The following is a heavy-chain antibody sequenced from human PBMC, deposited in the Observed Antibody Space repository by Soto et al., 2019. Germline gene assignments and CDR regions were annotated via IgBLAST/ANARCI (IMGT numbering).Heavy chain of an antibody. V-gene: IGHV4-59*08. CDR1: GGSISSYY. CDR3: ARGGVVVVAATPVDV. CDR2: IYYSGST. J-gene: IGHJ6*02. D-gene: IGHD2-15*01. Sequence: SETLSLTCTVSGGSISSYYWNWIRQPPGKGLEWIGYIYYSGSTNYNPSLKSRVTISVDTSKNQFSLKLASVTAADTAVYYCARGGVVVVAATPVDVWGQGTTVTVSS.